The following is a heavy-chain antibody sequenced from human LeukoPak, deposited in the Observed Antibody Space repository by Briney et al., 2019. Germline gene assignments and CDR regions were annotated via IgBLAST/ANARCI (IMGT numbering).Heavy chain of an antibody. V-gene: IGHV3-9*01. J-gene: IGHJ4*02. Sequence: FLRLSCAASGFTFDDYAMHWVRQAPGKGLEWVSGISWSSGSIGSADSVKGRFTISRDNAKNSLYLQMNSLSAEDTALYYCAKDSGELGTYYNGSGSYYYDYWGQGTLVTVSS. CDR3: AKDSGELGTYYNGSGSYYYDY. D-gene: IGHD3-10*01. CDR2: ISWSSGSI. CDR1: GFTFDDYA.